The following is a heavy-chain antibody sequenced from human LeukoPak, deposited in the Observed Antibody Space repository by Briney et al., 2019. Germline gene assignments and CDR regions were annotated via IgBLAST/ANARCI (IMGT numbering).Heavy chain of an antibody. D-gene: IGHD3-10*01. V-gene: IGHV1-8*01. Sequence: GASVKVSCKASGYTFTSYDINWVRQATGQGLEWMGWMNPNSGNTGYAQKFQGRVTMTRNTYISKAYMALSSLRSEDTAVYYCASGFMVRGVISSTWGQGTLVTVSS. CDR3: ASGFMVRGVISST. J-gene: IGHJ5*02. CDR2: MNPNSGNT. CDR1: GYTFTSYD.